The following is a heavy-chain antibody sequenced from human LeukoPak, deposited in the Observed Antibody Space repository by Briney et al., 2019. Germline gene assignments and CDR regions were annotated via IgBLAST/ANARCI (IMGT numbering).Heavy chain of an antibody. Sequence: PGGSLGLSCAASGFTFSSYAMSWVRQAPGKGLEWVSAISGSGGSTYYADSVKGRFTISRDNSKNTLYLQMNSLRAEDTAVYYCAKAEYYDFWSGSYYFDYWGQGTLVTVSS. D-gene: IGHD3-3*01. V-gene: IGHV3-23*01. CDR3: AKAEYYDFWSGSYYFDY. CDR2: ISGSGGST. CDR1: GFTFSSYA. J-gene: IGHJ4*02.